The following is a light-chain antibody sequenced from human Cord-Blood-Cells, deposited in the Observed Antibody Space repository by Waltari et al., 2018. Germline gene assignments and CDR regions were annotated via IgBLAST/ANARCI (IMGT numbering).Light chain of an antibody. Sequence: QSALTQPPSASGSPGQSVTISCTGTSSDVGGYNYVSWYQQHPVKAPKLMIYEVSKRPSGVPDRCSGSKSCNTASLTVSGLQAEDEADYYCSSYAGSNNGVFGTGTKVTVL. V-gene: IGLV2-8*01. J-gene: IGLJ1*01. CDR2: EVS. CDR3: SSYAGSNNGV. CDR1: SSDVGGYNY.